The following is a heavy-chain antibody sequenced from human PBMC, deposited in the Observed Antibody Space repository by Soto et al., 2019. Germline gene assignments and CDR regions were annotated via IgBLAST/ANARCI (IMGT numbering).Heavy chain of an antibody. D-gene: IGHD4-17*01. V-gene: IGHV1-69*12. Sequence: QVQLVQSGAEVKKPGSSVKVSCKASGGTFSSYAISWVRQAPGQGLEWMGGSIPIFGTANYAQKFQGRVTITADESTSTAHMELSSLRSEDPAVYYCARGEYGEGNWFDPWGQGTLVTVSS. CDR3: ARGEYGEGNWFDP. CDR2: SIPIFGTA. CDR1: GGTFSSYA. J-gene: IGHJ5*02.